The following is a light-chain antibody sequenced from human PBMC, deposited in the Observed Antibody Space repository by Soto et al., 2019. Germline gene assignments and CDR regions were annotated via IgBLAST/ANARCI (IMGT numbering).Light chain of an antibody. CDR2: AAS. Sequence: AIQMTQSPSSLSAYVGDRVTITCRASQGIRNDLGWYQQKPGKAPKLLISAASSLQSGVPSRFSGSGSGTDFTLTISSLQPEDFATYYCLQEFNYPPTFGQGTKVDIK. CDR1: QGIRND. V-gene: IGKV1-6*01. CDR3: LQEFNYPPT. J-gene: IGKJ1*01.